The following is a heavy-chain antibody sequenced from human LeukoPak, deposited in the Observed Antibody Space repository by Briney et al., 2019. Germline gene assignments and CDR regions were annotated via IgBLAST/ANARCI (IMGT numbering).Heavy chain of an antibody. CDR1: GFTFSRYN. CDR2: ISSSGSTI. V-gene: IGHV3-48*01. J-gene: IGHJ4*02. Sequence: QTGGCLRLSCAAAGFTFSRYNMNWVRQAPGKVLEWVSYISSSGSTISYADSVKGRFTISRDNAKNSLYLQMNSLTAEDTAVYYCARDLGNGDYFDYWGQGTLVTVSS. CDR3: ARDLGNGDYFDY. D-gene: IGHD2-8*01.